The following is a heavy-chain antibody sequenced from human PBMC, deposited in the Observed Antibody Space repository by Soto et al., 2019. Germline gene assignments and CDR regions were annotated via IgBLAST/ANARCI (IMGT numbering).Heavy chain of an antibody. CDR3: TTGYYYASSGYYPNWFDP. J-gene: IGHJ5*02. CDR2: IRSKANSYAT. Sequence: GSLLAPWSSSGIPFSGSSMHLVLQASGKGLEWVGRIRSKANSYATAYAASVKGRFTISRDDSKNTAYLQMKSLKTEDTAVYYCTTGYYYASSGYYPNWFDPRGQGTLVTRLL. CDR1: GIPFSGSS. V-gene: IGHV3-73*01. D-gene: IGHD3-22*01.